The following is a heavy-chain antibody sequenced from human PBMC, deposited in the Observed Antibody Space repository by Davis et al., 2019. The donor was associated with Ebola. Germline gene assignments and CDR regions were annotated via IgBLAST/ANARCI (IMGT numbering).Heavy chain of an antibody. J-gene: IGHJ4*02. CDR3: ARGTMGATTSY. V-gene: IGHV3-48*01. CDR2: ISSSGSTI. D-gene: IGHD1-26*01. Sequence: GESLKISCAASGFTFSSYSMNWVRQAPGKGLEWVSYISSSGSTIYYADSVKGRFTISRDNSKNTLYLQMNSLRAEDTAVYYCARGTMGATTSYWGQGTLVTVSS. CDR1: GFTFSSYS.